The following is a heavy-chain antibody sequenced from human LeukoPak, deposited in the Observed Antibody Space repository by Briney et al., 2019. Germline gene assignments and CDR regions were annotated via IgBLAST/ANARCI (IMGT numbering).Heavy chain of an antibody. V-gene: IGHV3-30*03. CDR1: GFSFGSYG. CDR2: ISHEGSQT. D-gene: IGHD6-13*01. CDR3: ARLGYSSSWGYYYYYYMDV. J-gene: IGHJ6*03. Sequence: GGSLRLSCAASGFSFGSYGIHWVRQAPGKGLEWVAVISHEGSQTYYADSMRGRFTISRDNSKNMVYLQMNSLRAEDTAVYYCARLGYSSSWGYYYYYYMDVWGKGTTVTVSS.